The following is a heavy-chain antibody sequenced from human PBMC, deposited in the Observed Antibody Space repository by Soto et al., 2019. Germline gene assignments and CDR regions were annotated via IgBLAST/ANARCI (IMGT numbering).Heavy chain of an antibody. Sequence: ASVKVSCKASGYTFTSYGISWVRQAPGQGLEWMGWISAYNGNTNYAQKLQGRVTMTTDTSTSTAYMDLSSLRSDDTAVYYCARPDEGSYHSNHHYYSALDVWGQGTTVTVSS. D-gene: IGHD3-16*02. J-gene: IGHJ6*02. CDR1: GYTFTSYG. CDR2: ISAYNGNT. V-gene: IGHV1-18*04. CDR3: ARPDEGSYHSNHHYYSALDV.